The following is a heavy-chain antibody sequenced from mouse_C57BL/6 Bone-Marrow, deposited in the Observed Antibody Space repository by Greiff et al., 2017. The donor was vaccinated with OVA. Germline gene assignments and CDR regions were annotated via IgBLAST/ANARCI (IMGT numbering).Heavy chain of an antibody. CDR3: ARYALTTMGYYFDY. D-gene: IGHD2-1*01. Sequence: EVQLVESGGGLVQSGRSLRLSCATSGFTFSDFYMEWVRQAPGKGLEWIAASRNKANDYTTEYSASVKGRFIVSKDTSPSILYLQMNVLIAEVTAIYYCARYALTTMGYYFDYWGQGTTLTVSS. V-gene: IGHV7-1*01. CDR2: SRNKANDYTT. J-gene: IGHJ2*01. CDR1: GFTFSDFY.